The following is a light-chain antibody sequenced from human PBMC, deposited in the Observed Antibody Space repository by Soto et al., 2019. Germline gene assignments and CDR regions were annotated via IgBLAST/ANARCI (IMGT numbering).Light chain of an antibody. Sequence: DIQRTKSPSTLSASVGDRDTITCRASQSISSWLAWYQQKPGKAPKLLIYDVSSLESGVPSRFSGSGSGTEFTLTISSLQPDDFATYYCQQYNSYTWTFGQGTKVDIK. CDR1: QSISSW. CDR2: DVS. V-gene: IGKV1-5*01. J-gene: IGKJ1*01. CDR3: QQYNSYTWT.